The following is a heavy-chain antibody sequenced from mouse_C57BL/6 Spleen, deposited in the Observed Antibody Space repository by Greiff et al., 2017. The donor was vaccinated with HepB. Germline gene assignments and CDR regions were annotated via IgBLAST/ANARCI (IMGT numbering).Heavy chain of an antibody. V-gene: IGHV5-17*01. CDR2: ISSGSSTI. CDR3: ARERVGNYPTDFDY. D-gene: IGHD2-1*01. Sequence: EVKVVESGGGLVKPGGSLKLSCAASGFTFSDYGMHWVRQAPEKGLEWVAYISSGSSTIYYADTVKGRFTISRDNAKNTLFLQMTSLRSEDTAMYYCARERVGNYPTDFDYWGQGTTLTVSS. CDR1: GFTFSDYG. J-gene: IGHJ2*01.